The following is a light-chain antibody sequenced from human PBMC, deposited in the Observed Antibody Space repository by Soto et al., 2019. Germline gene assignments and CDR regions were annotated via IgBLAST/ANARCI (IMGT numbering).Light chain of an antibody. V-gene: IGKV3-15*01. J-gene: IGKJ1*01. CDR3: QQYNNWPGT. CDR1: QRGSSN. Sequence: EIVMTQSPATLSVSPGERATLSCRASQRGSSNLAWYQQKPGQAPRLLIYGASTRATGIPARFSGSGSGTEFTLTISSLQSEDFAVYYCQQYNNWPGTFGQGTKVEIK. CDR2: GAS.